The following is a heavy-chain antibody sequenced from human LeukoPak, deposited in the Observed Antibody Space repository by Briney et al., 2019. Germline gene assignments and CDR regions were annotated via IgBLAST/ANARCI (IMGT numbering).Heavy chain of an antibody. D-gene: IGHD2-15*01. CDR3: ARDAVFDIVVVVAASDAFDI. Sequence: GGSLRLSCTASGFTFSGAWMTWVRQAPGKGLEWVAVISHDGSNKYYADSVKGRFTISRDNAKNSLYLQMNSLRAEDTAVYYCARDAVFDIVVVVAASDAFDIWGQGTMVTVSS. CDR1: GFTFSGAW. CDR2: ISHDGSNK. J-gene: IGHJ3*02. V-gene: IGHV3-30*03.